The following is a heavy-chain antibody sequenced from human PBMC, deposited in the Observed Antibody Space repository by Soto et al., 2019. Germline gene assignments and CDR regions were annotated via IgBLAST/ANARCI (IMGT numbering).Heavy chain of an antibody. CDR3: ARDDDYSNYKYYYYGMDV. CDR2: IIPIFGTA. Sequence: SVKVSCKASGGKLSSYAISWVLQAPGQGLEWMGGIIPIFGTANYAQKFQGRVTITADESTSTAYMELSSLRSEDTAVYYCARDDDYSNYKYYYYGMDVWGQGTTDTVSS. J-gene: IGHJ6*02. CDR1: GGKLSSYA. D-gene: IGHD4-4*01. V-gene: IGHV1-69*13.